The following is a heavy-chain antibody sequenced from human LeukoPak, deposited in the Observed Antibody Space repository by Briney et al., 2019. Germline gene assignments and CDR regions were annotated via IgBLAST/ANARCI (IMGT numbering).Heavy chain of an antibody. CDR1: GFTFSSSW. J-gene: IGHJ4*02. D-gene: IGHD6-6*01. Sequence: PGGSLRLSCAAPGFTFSSSWMHWVRQAPGKGLVWVSRINTDGSSTNYADSVKGRFTISRDNAKNTLYLQMNSLRAEDTAVYYCATDRSSIAVRPHWGQGTLVTVSS. CDR2: INTDGSST. CDR3: ATDRSSIAVRPH. V-gene: IGHV3-74*01.